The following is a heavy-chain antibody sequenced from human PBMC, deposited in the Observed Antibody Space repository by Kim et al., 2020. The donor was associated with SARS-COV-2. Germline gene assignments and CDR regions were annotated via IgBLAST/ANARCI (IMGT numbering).Heavy chain of an antibody. V-gene: IGHV3-7*03. CDR3: ARGGRPFAEAAH. CDR1: GFTFSNYW. CDR2: INGEGYGP. J-gene: IGHJ4*02. D-gene: IGHD6-13*01. Sequence: GGSLRLSCVASGFTFSNYWMTWARQAPGKGLEWVGNINGEGYGPFYAVSVRGRFTISRDNGRNTVFLQMNSRRLEDTAVYYCARGGRPFAEAAHWGQGTLVSVS.